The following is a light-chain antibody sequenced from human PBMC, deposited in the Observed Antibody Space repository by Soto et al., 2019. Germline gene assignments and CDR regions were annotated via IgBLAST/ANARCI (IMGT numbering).Light chain of an antibody. J-gene: IGKJ2*01. CDR2: AAS. Sequence: DIQMTQSPSSLSASVGDRVTITCRASQSISSYLNWYQQKPGKAPKLLIYAASSLQSGVPSRFRGSRSGTDFTLTINSLQPEDVATYYCQQSYSTAPLYTFGHGTQLEIK. CDR1: QSISSY. CDR3: QQSYSTAPLYT. V-gene: IGKV1-39*01.